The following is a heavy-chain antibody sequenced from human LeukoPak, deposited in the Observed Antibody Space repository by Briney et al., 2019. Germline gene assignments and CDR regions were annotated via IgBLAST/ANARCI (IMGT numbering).Heavy chain of an antibody. V-gene: IGHV3-53*01. CDR3: AKGIQLWLDFDY. Sequence: PGGSLRLSCAASGFSLSRYWMSWVRQAPGKGLEWVSVVYSGGTTYYADSVKGRFTISKDNSKNTLYLQMNSLRAEDTAVYYCAKGIQLWLDFDYWGQGTLVTVSS. J-gene: IGHJ4*02. CDR1: GFSLSRYW. D-gene: IGHD5-18*01. CDR2: VYSGGTT.